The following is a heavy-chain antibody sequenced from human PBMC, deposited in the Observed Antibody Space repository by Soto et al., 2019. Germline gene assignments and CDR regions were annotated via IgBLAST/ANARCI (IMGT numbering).Heavy chain of an antibody. V-gene: IGHV6-1*01. CDR1: GDSVSSNISA. Sequence: SQTLSLTCAISGDSVSSNISAWNWIRQSPSRGLEWLGRTFYRSTWYDDYAESVRGRITITPDTTRNQFSLQLISVTPEDTAVYYCARLFWPTVPAWGQGTLVTAPQ. CDR2: TFYRSTWYD. CDR3: ARLFWPTVPA. D-gene: IGHD3-3*01. J-gene: IGHJ5*02.